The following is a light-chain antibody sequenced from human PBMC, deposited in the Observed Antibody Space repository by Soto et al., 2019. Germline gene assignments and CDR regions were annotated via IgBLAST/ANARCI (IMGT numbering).Light chain of an antibody. Sequence: DIQMTQSPSTLSAGVGDRVTITCRASQRINTYLNWYQQKPGKAPTLLIYAASNLQSGVPSRFSGGVSGTDFTLTINTLQPDDFATYFCQQCYTSPRTFGQGTKVEIK. V-gene: IGKV1-39*01. CDR3: QQCYTSPRT. J-gene: IGKJ1*01. CDR2: AAS. CDR1: QRINTY.